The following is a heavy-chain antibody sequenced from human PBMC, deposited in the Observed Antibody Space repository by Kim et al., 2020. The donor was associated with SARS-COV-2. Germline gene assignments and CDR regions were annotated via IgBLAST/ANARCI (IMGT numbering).Heavy chain of an antibody. CDR3: ARSGPSLGPHPFVAEGPSGGPHYFDR. CDR1: GFTLSDYA. J-gene: IGHJ4*01. V-gene: IGHV3-33*01. D-gene: IGHD2-21*01. Sequence: GGSLRLSCAASGFTLSDYAMHWVRQAPGKGLEWVSVVWYDGSTKYYADSMRGRFTISRDKSHNTLFLEMDSLRAEDTAMYFCARSGPSLGPHPFVAEGPSGGPHYFDRWGHGTLVTVSS. CDR2: VWYDGSTK.